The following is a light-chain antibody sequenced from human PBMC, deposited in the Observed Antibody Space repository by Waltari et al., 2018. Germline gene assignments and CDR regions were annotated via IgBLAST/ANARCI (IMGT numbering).Light chain of an antibody. J-gene: IGLJ2*01. V-gene: IGLV2-23*02. CDR2: DVS. Sequence: QSALTQPASVSGSPGQSITISGTGTSSDVGSYNLVSWYLQHPGKAPKLMIYDVSKRPSGVSNRFAGSKSGKTAYLTTSVLQAEDAADYYCCSYAGSSTYVVFGGGTKLTVL. CDR3: CSYAGSSTYVV. CDR1: SSDVGSYNL.